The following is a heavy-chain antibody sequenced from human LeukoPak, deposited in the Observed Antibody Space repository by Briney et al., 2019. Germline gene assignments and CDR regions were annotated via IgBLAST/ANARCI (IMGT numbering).Heavy chain of an antibody. V-gene: IGHV1-69*13. CDR2: IIPIFGTA. D-gene: IGHD5-12*01. J-gene: IGHJ6*02. CDR3: ARDTPKTSGYNIPYYYYGMDV. CDR1: GGTFSSYA. Sequence: GASVKVSCKASGGTFSSYAISWVRQAPGQGLEWMGGIIPIFGTANYAQKFQGRVTITADESTSTAYMELSSLRSEDTAVYYCARDTPKTSGYNIPYYYYGMDVWGQGTTVTVSS.